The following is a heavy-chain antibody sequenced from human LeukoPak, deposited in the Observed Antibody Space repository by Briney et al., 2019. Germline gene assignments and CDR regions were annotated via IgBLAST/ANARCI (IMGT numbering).Heavy chain of an antibody. CDR2: IYYSGST. V-gene: IGHV4-39*07. J-gene: IGHJ3*02. CDR1: GGSISSSSYY. D-gene: IGHD3-22*01. Sequence: PSETLSLTCTVSGGSISSSSYYWGWIRQPPGKGLEWIGSIYYSGSTYYNPSLKSRVTISVDTSKNQFSLKLSSVTAADTAVYYCARDISITMIVVAPGAAFDIWGQGTMVTVSS. CDR3: ARDISITMIVVAPGAAFDI.